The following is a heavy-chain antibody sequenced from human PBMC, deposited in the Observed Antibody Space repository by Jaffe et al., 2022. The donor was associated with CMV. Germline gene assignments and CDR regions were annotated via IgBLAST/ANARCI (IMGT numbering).Heavy chain of an antibody. CDR3: ARAVNDFWSGYKHWFDP. CDR2: MNPNSGNT. D-gene: IGHD3-3*01. V-gene: IGHV1-8*01. J-gene: IGHJ5*02. Sequence: QVQLVQSGAEVKKPGASVKVSCKASGYTFTSYDINWVRQATGQGLEWMGWMNPNSGNTGYAQKFQGRVTMTRNTSISTAYMELSSLRSEDTAVYYCARAVNDFWSGYKHWFDPWGQGTLVTVSS. CDR1: GYTFTSYD.